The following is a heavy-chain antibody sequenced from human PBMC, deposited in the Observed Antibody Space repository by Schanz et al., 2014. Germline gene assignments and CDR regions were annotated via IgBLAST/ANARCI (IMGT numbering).Heavy chain of an antibody. J-gene: IGHJ6*01. CDR1: GYTFVSYS. V-gene: IGHV1-46*03. CDR2: INPNSGTT. D-gene: IGHD2-2*01. Sequence: VQSGAEVKKPGASLKVSCKASGYTFVSYSMHWVRQAPGQGLEWMGCINPNSGTTDYAQKFQVRVTMAREKYKSKVKMEVRRLRAEDADEDYCDRGRRAYCSDNSCLGKSSARRASGRLEDV. CDR3: DRGRRAYCSDNSCLGKSSARRASGRLEDV.